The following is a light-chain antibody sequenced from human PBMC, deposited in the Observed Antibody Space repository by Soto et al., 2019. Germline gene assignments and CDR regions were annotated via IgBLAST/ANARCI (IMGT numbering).Light chain of an antibody. CDR3: QKYNSAPLT. CDR2: GPS. V-gene: IGKV1-27*01. Sequence: DLPMTQSPSSLSASVGDRVTLACRASQGIGNYLAWFQQKPGKVPKLLIYGPSTLQSGVPSRYSGSGSGTDFTLTISSLQPEDVAAYYCQKYNSAPLTFGGGTKVEIK. CDR1: QGIGNY. J-gene: IGKJ4*01.